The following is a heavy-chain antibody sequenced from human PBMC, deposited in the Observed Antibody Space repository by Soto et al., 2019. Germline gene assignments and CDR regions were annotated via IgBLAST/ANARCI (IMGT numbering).Heavy chain of an antibody. D-gene: IGHD2-15*01. CDR2: ISGSGGST. Sequence: GGSLRLSCTASGFTFNSYAMNWVRQAPGKGLEWVSAISGSGGSTYYADSVKGRFTISRDNSKNTLFLQMNSLRAEDTAVYYCARDPDYCSGGNCYPGYYFDYWGQGTLVTVSS. CDR3: ARDPDYCSGGNCYPGYYFDY. J-gene: IGHJ4*02. CDR1: GFTFNSYA. V-gene: IGHV3-23*01.